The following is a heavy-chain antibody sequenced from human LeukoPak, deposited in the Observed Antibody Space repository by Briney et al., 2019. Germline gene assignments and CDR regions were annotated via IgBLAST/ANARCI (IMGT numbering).Heavy chain of an antibody. Sequence: PGRSLRLSCAASGFTFSSYGMHWVRQAPGKGLEWVAVISYDGSNKYYADSVKGRFTISRDNSKNTLYLQMNSLRAEDTAVYYCAKEALSGGSCSSRSCPFDPWGQGTLVTVSS. CDR3: AKEALSGGSCSSRSCPFDP. CDR2: ISYDGSNK. CDR1: GFTFSSYG. J-gene: IGHJ5*02. V-gene: IGHV3-30*18. D-gene: IGHD2-15*01.